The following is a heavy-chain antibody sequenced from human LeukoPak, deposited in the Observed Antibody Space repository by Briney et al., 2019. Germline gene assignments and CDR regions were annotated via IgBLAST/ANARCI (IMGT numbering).Heavy chain of an antibody. CDR3: ARRAGVGITIFGVVRGYYYYGMDV. CDR2: ISACNGNT. CDR1: GYTFTSYG. J-gene: IGHJ6*02. V-gene: IGHV1-18*01. D-gene: IGHD3-3*01. Sequence: ASVKVSCKASGYTFTSYGISWVRQAPGQGLEWMGWISACNGNTNYAQKLQGRVTMTTDTSTSTAYMELRSLRSDDTAVYYCARRAGVGITIFGVVRGYYYYGMDVWGQGTTVTVSS.